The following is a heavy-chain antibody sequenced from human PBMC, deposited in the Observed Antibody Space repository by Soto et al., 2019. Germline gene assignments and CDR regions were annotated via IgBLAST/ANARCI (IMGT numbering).Heavy chain of an antibody. V-gene: IGHV4-31*03. D-gene: IGHD2-8*01. Sequence: QVQLQESGPGLVQPSQTLSLTCTVSGGSISSAGYYWSWIRQHPGKGLEWIGYIYSSGVTYYDPSLKSRVTMSVDMSKNQFSPRLSSVTAAETAVYYCATKPNGLYYFDYWGQGALVTV. CDR1: GGSISSAGYY. CDR3: ATKPNGLYYFDY. J-gene: IGHJ4*02. CDR2: IYSSGVT.